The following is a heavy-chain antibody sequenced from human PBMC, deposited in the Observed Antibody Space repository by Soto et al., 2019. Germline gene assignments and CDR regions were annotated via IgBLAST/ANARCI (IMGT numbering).Heavy chain of an antibody. D-gene: IGHD1-26*01. CDR2: IKSKTDGGTT. V-gene: IGHV3-15*01. CDR3: TTHIPRGGELLSYYFDY. CDR1: GFTFSNAW. J-gene: IGHJ4*02. Sequence: GGSLRLSCAASGFTFSNAWMSWVRQAPGKGLEWVGRIKSKTDGGTTDYAAPGKGRFTISRDDSKNTLYLQMNSLKTEDTAVYYCTTHIPRGGELLSYYFDYWGQGTLVTVSS.